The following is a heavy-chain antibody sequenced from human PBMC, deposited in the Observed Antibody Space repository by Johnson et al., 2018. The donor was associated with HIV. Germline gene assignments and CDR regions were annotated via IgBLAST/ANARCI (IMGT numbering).Heavy chain of an antibody. CDR2: ILYDGSNK. D-gene: IGHD3-22*01. CDR3: ARGYYYDSSGSDDAFDI. CDR1: GFTFSFYA. V-gene: IGHV3-30-3*01. Sequence: QVQLVESGGGVAQPGRSLRLSCAASGFTFSFYAMHWVRQAPGKGLEWVALILYDGSNKYYADSVKGRFTISRDNSQNTLSLQRNSLPPDDTAVSYCARGYYYDSSGSDDAFDIWGQGTMVTVSS. J-gene: IGHJ3*02.